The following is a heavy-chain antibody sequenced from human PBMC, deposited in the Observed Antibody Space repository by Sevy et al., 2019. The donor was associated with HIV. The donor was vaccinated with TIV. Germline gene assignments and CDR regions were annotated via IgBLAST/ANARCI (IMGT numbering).Heavy chain of an antibody. CDR1: NDSISNSY. D-gene: IGHD3-16*01. J-gene: IGHJ6*03. V-gene: IGHV4-59*08. Sequence: SETLSLTCTVSNDSISNSYWSWIRQSPDKRLEYIGYVYYTGTTDYNPSLRSRVTISVDTSKNQFSLKLNSVTAADTAVYYGARRRSSYGYSYYYYMDVWGKGTTVTVSS. CDR3: ARRRSSYGYSYYYYMDV. CDR2: VYYTGTT.